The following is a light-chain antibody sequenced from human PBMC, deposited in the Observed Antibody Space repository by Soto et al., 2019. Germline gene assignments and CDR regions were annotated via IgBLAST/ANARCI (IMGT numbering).Light chain of an antibody. CDR1: QGVVTY. V-gene: IGKV1-27*01. Sequence: EMTQSPSSLSASSGDSITITCRASQGVVTYLAWYQQKTGQVPNILIFGASTLSTGVSFRFSGSGSGTDFNLTISSLQPEDVATYYCQKYDNAPWTFGQGTQVDI. J-gene: IGKJ1*01. CDR2: GAS. CDR3: QKYDNAPWT.